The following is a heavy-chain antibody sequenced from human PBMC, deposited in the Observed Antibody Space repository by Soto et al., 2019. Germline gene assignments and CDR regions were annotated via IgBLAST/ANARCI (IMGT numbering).Heavy chain of an antibody. CDR3: ARGGREGRGSSRAAGTDY. CDR2: INHSGST. J-gene: IGHJ4*02. CDR1: GGSFSGYY. V-gene: IGHV4-34*01. Sequence: QVQLQQWGAGLLKPSETLSLTCAVYGGSFSGYYWSWIRKPPGKGLEWIGEINHSGSTNYNPSLRSRVTISVDTSKNQFSLKLSSVTAADTAVYYCARGGREGRGSSRAAGTDYLGQGTLVTGSS. D-gene: IGHD1-1*01.